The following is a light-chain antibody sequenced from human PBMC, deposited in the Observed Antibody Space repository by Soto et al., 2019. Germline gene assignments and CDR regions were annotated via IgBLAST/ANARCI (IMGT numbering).Light chain of an antibody. J-gene: IGKJ1*01. Sequence: EIVLTQSPGILSLSPGERATLSCRASQSVSNDFLAWYQQKPGQAPRLLIYGASTRVTGIPARFSGSGSGTEFTLTISSLQSEDFAVYYCQQYKNGWTFGQGTKVDI. CDR3: QQYKNGWT. V-gene: IGKV3-15*01. CDR1: QSVSNDF. CDR2: GAS.